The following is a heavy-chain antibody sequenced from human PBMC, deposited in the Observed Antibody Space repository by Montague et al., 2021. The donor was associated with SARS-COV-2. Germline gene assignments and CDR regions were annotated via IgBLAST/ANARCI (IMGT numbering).Heavy chain of an antibody. Sequence: SLRLSCAASGFIFSSFAMSWVRQAPGKGLEWVSAVRSSGGSPNYADSVKGRFTIYGDNSNNMLYLQMNGLRAEDTAVYYCAKDMWDLYYFDYWGQGTLVTVSS. CDR2: VRSSGGSP. J-gene: IGHJ4*02. CDR3: AKDMWDLYYFDY. V-gene: IGHV3-23*01. D-gene: IGHD1-26*01. CDR1: GFIFSSFA.